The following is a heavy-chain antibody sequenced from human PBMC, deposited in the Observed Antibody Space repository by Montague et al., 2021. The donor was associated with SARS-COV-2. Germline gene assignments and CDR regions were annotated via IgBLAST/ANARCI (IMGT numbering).Heavy chain of an antibody. D-gene: IGHD1-26*01. CDR2: ISTTSLYI. CDR1: GFTFSNST. V-gene: IGHV3-21*04. Sequence: SRRLSCSASGFTFSNSTMNWVRQAPGKGLEWVSSISTTSLYIYYAASVKGRFTISRANAKNSLFLQMNSLRAEDTAVYYCARALSASYSFGGDSFDIWGQGTMVIVSS. J-gene: IGHJ3*02. CDR3: ARALSASYSFGGDSFDI.